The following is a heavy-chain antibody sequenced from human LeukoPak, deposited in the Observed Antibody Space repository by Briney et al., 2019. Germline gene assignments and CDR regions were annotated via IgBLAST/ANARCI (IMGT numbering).Heavy chain of an antibody. CDR1: GGTFISYA. J-gene: IGHJ6*03. CDR2: MIPIFGTA. Sequence: ASVKVSCKASGGTFISYAISWVRQAPGQGLEWMGGMIPIFGTANYAQKFQGRATITADKSTSTAYMELSSLRSEDTAVYYCARDGYNPNYYYYYMDVWGKGTTVTISS. V-gene: IGHV1-69*06. D-gene: IGHD5-24*01. CDR3: ARDGYNPNYYYYYMDV.